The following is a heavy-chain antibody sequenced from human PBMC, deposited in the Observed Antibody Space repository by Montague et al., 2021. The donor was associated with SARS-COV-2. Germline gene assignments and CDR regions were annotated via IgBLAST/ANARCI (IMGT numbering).Heavy chain of an antibody. D-gene: IGHD1-7*01. CDR3: ARGWNYAFDI. J-gene: IGHJ3*02. CDR2: NT. Sequence: NTDYAVSVKSRINISPDTSKNQFSLHLNSVTPEDTAVYYCARGWNYAFDIWSQGTMVTVSS. V-gene: IGHV6-1*01.